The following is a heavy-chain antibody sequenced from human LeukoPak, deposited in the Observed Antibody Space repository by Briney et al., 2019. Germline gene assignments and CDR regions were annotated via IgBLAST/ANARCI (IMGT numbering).Heavy chain of an antibody. D-gene: IGHD1-14*01. V-gene: IGHV1-69*04. CDR2: IIPILGIA. CDR3: ARDLTHRPEDV. Sequence: GASVKVSCKASGGTFSSYAISWVRQAPGQGLEWTGRIIPILGIANYAQKFQGRVTITADKSTSTAYMELSSLRSEDTAVYYCARDLTHRPEDVWGQGTTVTVSS. CDR1: GGTFSSYA. J-gene: IGHJ6*02.